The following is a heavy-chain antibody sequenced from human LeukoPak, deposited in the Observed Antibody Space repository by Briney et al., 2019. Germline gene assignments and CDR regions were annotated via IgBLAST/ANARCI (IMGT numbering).Heavy chain of an antibody. D-gene: IGHD6-13*01. CDR1: GFTFSDYY. J-gene: IGHJ4*02. CDR3: ARAPYSSSWYGPYFDY. V-gene: IGHV3-11*04. CDR2: ISSSGSTI. Sequence: GGSLRLSCAASGFTFSDYYMGWIRQAPGKGLEWVSYISSSGSTIYYADSVKGRFTISRDNAKNSLYLQMNSLRAEDTAVYYCARAPYSSSWYGPYFDYWGQGTLVTVSS.